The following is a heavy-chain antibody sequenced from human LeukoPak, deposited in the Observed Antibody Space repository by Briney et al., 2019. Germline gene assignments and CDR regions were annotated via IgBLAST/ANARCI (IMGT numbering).Heavy chain of an antibody. J-gene: IGHJ4*02. Sequence: GGSLRLSCAASGFTFDDFAMHWVRQAPGKGLKWVSLISGDGGNTYYADSVKGRFTISRDNSKESLYLQMNSLRTEDTAFYYCAKESSYYYASGSLGYWGQGTLVTVSS. D-gene: IGHD3-10*01. CDR2: ISGDGGNT. CDR3: AKESSYYYASGSLGY. V-gene: IGHV3-43*02. CDR1: GFTFDDFA.